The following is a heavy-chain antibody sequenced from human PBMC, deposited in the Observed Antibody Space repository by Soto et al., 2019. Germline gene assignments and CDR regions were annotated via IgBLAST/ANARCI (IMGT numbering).Heavy chain of an antibody. CDR3: ARDLLSPYCSGGSCYST. Sequence: PSETLSLTCTVSGGSISNYYWTWIRQPPGKGLEWIGYIYYSGSTSYNPSLKSRVTISVDTSKNQFSLKLSSVTAADTAVYYCARDLLSPYCSGGSCYSTWGQGTLVTVSS. J-gene: IGHJ5*02. CDR1: GGSISNYY. D-gene: IGHD2-15*01. CDR2: IYYSGST. V-gene: IGHV4-59*01.